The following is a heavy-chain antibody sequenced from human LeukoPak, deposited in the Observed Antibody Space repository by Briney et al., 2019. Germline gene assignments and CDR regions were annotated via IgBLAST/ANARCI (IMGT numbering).Heavy chain of an antibody. D-gene: IGHD6-6*01. CDR1: GGSFSGYY. V-gene: IGHV4-34*01. CDR2: INHSGST. J-gene: IGHJ1*01. CDR3: ASGGIAARLFLMF. Sequence: SETLSLTCAVYGGSFSGYYWSWIRQPPGKGLEWIGEINHSGSTNYNPSLKSRVTISVDTSKNQFSLKLSSVTAADTAVYYCASGGIAARLFLMFWGQGTLVTVSS.